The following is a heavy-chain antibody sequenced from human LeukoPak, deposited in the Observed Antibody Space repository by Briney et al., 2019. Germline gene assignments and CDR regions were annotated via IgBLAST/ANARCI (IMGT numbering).Heavy chain of an antibody. D-gene: IGHD2-21*02. J-gene: IGHJ4*02. CDR3: ARYYCGGHCYGFDY. Sequence: SETLSLTCTVSGGSITSYHLSWIRQPPGKGLEWIGYIYDSGSTNYHPSLKSRVTISVDTSKNQFSLKLSSVTAADTAVYYCARYYCGGHCYGFDYWGQGTLVTVSS. CDR1: GGSITSYH. CDR2: IYDSGST. V-gene: IGHV4-59*01.